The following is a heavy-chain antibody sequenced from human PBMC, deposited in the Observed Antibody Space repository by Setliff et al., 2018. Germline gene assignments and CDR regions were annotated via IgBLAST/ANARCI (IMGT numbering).Heavy chain of an antibody. CDR2: IYSSGST. Sequence: NPSETLSLTCTVSGGSISSGDYYWSWIRQPPGKGLEWIGYIYSSGSTYYNPSLKSRVTMSIDTSKNQFSLKLNSVTAADMAVYYCAREQWLDPPRYYYMDVWAKGTTVTVSS. V-gene: IGHV4-30-4*08. CDR1: GGSISSGDYY. D-gene: IGHD6-19*01. J-gene: IGHJ6*03. CDR3: AREQWLDPPRYYYMDV.